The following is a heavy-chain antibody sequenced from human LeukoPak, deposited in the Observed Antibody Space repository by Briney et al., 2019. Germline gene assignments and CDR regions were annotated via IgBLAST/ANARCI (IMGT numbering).Heavy chain of an antibody. Sequence: GGSLRLSCAVSGFTLSGFWMSWSRQAPGKGLEWVASINSDGSEGYYADVVKGRFTISRDDAKNSLYLQINSLRAEDTAVYYCARSSYSSSSSVWGQGTMVTVSS. D-gene: IGHD6-6*01. CDR1: GFTLSGFW. V-gene: IGHV3-7*03. CDR2: INSDGSEG. CDR3: ARSSYSSSSSV. J-gene: IGHJ3*01.